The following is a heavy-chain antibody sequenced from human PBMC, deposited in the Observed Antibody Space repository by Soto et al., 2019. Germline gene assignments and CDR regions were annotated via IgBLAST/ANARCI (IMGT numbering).Heavy chain of an antibody. CDR3: ARRRASDYGGNHHPYYFDR. CDR1: GASIITDNYF. J-gene: IGHJ4*02. Sequence: SETLSLTCTVSGASIITDNYFWVWIRQSPRRGLELIGSISYSGRTYDNPSLQSRVTISIDASKNQSSLKLTSVTTADTAVYYCARRRASDYGGNHHPYYFDRWGRGALVTVSS. V-gene: IGHV4-39*01. D-gene: IGHD4-17*01. CDR2: ISYSGRT.